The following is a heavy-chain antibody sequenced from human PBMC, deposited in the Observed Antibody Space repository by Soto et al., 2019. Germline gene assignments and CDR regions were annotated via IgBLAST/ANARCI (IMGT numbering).Heavy chain of an antibody. CDR3: ARDLDDYASGNYTNRIHF. Sequence: QGQLVQSGAEVKKPGSSATVSCKASGGICTTYAINCLRQAPGQELEWMGGILTIFGTRNYAQKLQGRGTITADESTSSAYMELRRLRSDDTAVDYCARDLDDYASGNYTNRIHFWCQVTLVSVSS. D-gene: IGHD3-10*01. J-gene: IGHJ4*02. V-gene: IGHV1-69*01. CDR1: GGICTTYA. CDR2: ILTIFGTR.